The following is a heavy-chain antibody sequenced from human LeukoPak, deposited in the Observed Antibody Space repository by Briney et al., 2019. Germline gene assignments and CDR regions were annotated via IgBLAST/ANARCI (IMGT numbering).Heavy chain of an antibody. CDR1: GGSISSGSYY. CDR2: IYTSGST. J-gene: IGHJ5*02. D-gene: IGHD6-13*01. CDR3: ARAGYSSSSTGLS. Sequence: PSETLSLTCTVSGGSISSGSYYWSWIRQPAGKGLEWIGRIYTSGSTNYNPSLKSRVTISVDTSKNQFSLKLSSVTAADTAVYYCARAGYSSSSTGLSWGQGTLVTVSS. V-gene: IGHV4-61*02.